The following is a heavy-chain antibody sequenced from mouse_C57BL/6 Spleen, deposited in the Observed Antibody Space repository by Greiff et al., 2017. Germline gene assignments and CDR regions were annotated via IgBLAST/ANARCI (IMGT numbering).Heavy chain of an antibody. CDR1: GFSFSSYG. D-gene: IGHD2-5*01. CDR3: ARPYSNYEGFAY. CDR2: ISSGGSYT. J-gene: IGHJ3*01. Sequence: EVMLVESGGDLVKPGGSLKLSCAASGFSFSSYGMSWVRQTPDKRLEWVATISSGGSYTYYPDSLKGRFTISRDNANNTLYLQMSSLKSEDTAMYYCARPYSNYEGFAYWGQGTLVTVSA. V-gene: IGHV5-6*02.